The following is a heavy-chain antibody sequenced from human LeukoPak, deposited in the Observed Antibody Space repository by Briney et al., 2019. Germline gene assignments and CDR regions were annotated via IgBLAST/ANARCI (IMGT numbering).Heavy chain of an antibody. J-gene: IGHJ4*02. D-gene: IGHD2-15*01. V-gene: IGHV4-4*07. CDR2: IYTSGST. Sequence: KPSETLSLTCTVSGGSISSYYWSWIRQPAGKGLEWIGRIYTSGSTNYNPSLKSRVTMSVDTSKNQFSLKLSSVTAADAAVYYCARELGHCSGGSCYRSPFDYWGQGTLVTVSS. CDR1: GGSISSYY. CDR3: ARELGHCSGGSCYRSPFDY.